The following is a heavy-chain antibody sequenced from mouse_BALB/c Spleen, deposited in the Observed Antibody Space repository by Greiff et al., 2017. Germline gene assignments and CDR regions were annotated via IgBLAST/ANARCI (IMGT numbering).Heavy chain of an antibody. V-gene: IGHV6-6*02. Sequence: EVQLVESGGGLVQPGGSMKLSCVASGFTFSSYWMSWVRQSPEKGLEWVAEIRLKSDNYATHYAESVKGKFTISRDDSKSRLYLQMNSLRAEDTGIYYCTKTDYAMDYWGQGTSVTVSS. CDR3: TKTDYAMDY. J-gene: IGHJ4*01. CDR2: IRLKSDNYAT. CDR1: GFTFSSYW.